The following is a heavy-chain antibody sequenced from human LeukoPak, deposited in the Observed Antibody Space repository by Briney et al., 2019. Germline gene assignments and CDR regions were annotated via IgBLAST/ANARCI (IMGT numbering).Heavy chain of an antibody. Sequence: GGSLRLSCAASGFTFSSYGMHRVRQAPGKGLEWVSSITWNGGSTAYADSVKGRFTISRDNAKNSLYLQLNSLRAEDTALYYRARTSKNSYGCSDYWGQGTLVTVSS. CDR1: GFTFSSYG. CDR2: ITWNGGST. V-gene: IGHV3-20*04. D-gene: IGHD5-18*01. J-gene: IGHJ4*02. CDR3: ARTSKNSYGCSDY.